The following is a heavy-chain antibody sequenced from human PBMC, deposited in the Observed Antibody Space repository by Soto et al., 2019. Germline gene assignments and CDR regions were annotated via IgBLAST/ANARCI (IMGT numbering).Heavy chain of an antibody. V-gene: IGHV6-1*01. J-gene: IGHJ5*02. CDR2: TYYRSKWYN. CDR1: GDSVSSNSAA. Sequence: PSQTLSLTCAISGDSVSSNSAAWNWIRLSPSRGLEWLGRTYYRSKWYNVYAPSVKSRISIKPDTSKNQFSLQLNSVTPDDTAIYYCARGPGSRRPWGQGPLVTVSS. D-gene: IGHD1-1*01. CDR3: ARGPGSRRP.